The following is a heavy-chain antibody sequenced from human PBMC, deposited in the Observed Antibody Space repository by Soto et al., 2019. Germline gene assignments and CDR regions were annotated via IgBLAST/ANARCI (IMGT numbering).Heavy chain of an antibody. CDR3: ARDPPFTPFDY. J-gene: IGHJ4*02. CDR1: GYTFTSYA. CDR2: INTGNANT. Sequence: ASVKVSCKASGYTFTSYALQWVRQAPGQRLEWMGWINTGNANTKYSQKFQGRVTLTRDTSATTAYMELSSLRSEDTAVYYCARDPPFTPFDYWGQGTLVTVSS. V-gene: IGHV1-3*04.